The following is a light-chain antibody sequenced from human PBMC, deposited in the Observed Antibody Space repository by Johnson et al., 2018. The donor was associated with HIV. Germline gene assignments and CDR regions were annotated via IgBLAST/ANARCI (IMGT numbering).Light chain of an antibody. V-gene: IGLV1-51*02. CDR1: SSNIGNNY. CDR3: GTWDSSLSVG. CDR2: ENN. Sequence: QSVLTQPPSVSAAPGQKVTISCSGSSSNIGNNYVSWYQQLPGTAPKLLIYENNKRPSGIPDRFSGSKSGTSATLGITGLQTGDEADYYCGTWDSSLSVGFGTGTKVTVL. J-gene: IGLJ1*01.